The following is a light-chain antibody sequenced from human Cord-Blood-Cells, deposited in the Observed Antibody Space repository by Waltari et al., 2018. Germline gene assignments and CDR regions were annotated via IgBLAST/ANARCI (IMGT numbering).Light chain of an antibody. CDR1: SSDVGSYNI. CDR3: CSYAGSSTPYV. V-gene: IGLV2-23*02. Sequence: QSALTHPASVSGSPGQSITIPCTGTSSDVGSYNIVSWYQQHPGKAPKLMIYEVSKRPSGVSNRFSGSKSGNTASLTISGLQAEDEADYYCCSYAGSSTPYVFGTGTKVTVL. J-gene: IGLJ1*01. CDR2: EVS.